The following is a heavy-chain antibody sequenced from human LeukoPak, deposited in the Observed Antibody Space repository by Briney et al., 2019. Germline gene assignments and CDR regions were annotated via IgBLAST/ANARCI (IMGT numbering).Heavy chain of an antibody. D-gene: IGHD4-11*01. CDR2: INPNTAGT. Sequence: AASVKVSCKASGYTFTGYYFHWVRQAPGQGREWMGWINPNTAGTNNTQKFLGGVTLTWDTSISTAYMKLNRLTTDDTAVYYCATSAGDYRAGNYYYMGVWGKGTSVTVSS. CDR3: ATSAGDYRAGNYYYMGV. V-gene: IGHV1-2*02. CDR1: GYTFTGYY. J-gene: IGHJ6*03.